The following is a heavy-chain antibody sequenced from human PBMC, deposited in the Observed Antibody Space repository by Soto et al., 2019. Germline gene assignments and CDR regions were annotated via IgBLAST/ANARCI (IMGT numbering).Heavy chain of an antibody. CDR2: IKQDGSEK. CDR3: ARAQSGYSYGNNWFDP. Sequence: GGSLRLSCAASGFTFSSYWMSWVRQAPGKGLEWVANIKQDGSEKYYVDSVKGRFTISRDNAKNSLYLQMNSLRAEDTAVYYCARAQSGYSYGNNWFDPWGQGTLVTVSS. J-gene: IGHJ5*02. CDR1: GFTFSSYW. D-gene: IGHD5-18*01. V-gene: IGHV3-7*05.